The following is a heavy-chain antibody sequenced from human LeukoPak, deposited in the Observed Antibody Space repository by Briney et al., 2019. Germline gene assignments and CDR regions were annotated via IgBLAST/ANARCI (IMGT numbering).Heavy chain of an antibody. D-gene: IGHD1-7*01. CDR1: GFTFSSYA. CDR2: ISSNGGST. V-gene: IGHV3-64*01. Sequence: GGSLRLSCAASGFTFSSYAMHWVRQAPGKGLEYVSAISSNGGSTYYANSVKGRFTISRDNSKNTLYLQMGSLRAEDMAVYYCARDQDNWNYGEYYFDYWGQGTLVTISS. J-gene: IGHJ4*02. CDR3: ARDQDNWNYGEYYFDY.